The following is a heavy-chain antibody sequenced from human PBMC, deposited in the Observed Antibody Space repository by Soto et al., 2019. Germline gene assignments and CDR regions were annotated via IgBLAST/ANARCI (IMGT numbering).Heavy chain of an antibody. CDR2: ISSSGSTI. CDR3: ARGVGIQLWLDAFDI. V-gene: IGHV3-48*03. CDR1: GFTFSSYE. Sequence: GSLRLSCAASGFTFSSYEMNWVRQAPGKGLEWVSYISSSGSTIYYADSVKGRFTISRDNAKNSLYLQMNSLRAEDTAVYYCARGVGIQLWLDAFDIWGQGTMVTVSS. J-gene: IGHJ3*02. D-gene: IGHD5-18*01.